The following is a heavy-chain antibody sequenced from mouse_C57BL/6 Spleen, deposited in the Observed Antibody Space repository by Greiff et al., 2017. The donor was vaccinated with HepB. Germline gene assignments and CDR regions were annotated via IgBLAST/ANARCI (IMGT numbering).Heavy chain of an antibody. Sequence: QVQLKESGPGLVQPSQSLSITCTVSGFSFTSYGVHWVRQSPGKGLEWLGVIWSGGSTDYNAAFISRLSNSNDNSKSQVFFKMNSLQADDTAIYYCARYSNDWDFDVWGTGTTVTVSS. J-gene: IGHJ1*03. V-gene: IGHV2-2*01. CDR2: IWSGGST. D-gene: IGHD2-5*01. CDR1: GFSFTSYG. CDR3: ARYSNDWDFDV.